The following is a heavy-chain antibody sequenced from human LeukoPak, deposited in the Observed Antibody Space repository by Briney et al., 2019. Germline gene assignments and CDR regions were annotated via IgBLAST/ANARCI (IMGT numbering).Heavy chain of an antibody. CDR3: ARSYDSSGFTDY. D-gene: IGHD3-22*01. CDR2: IIPILGIA. J-gene: IGHJ4*02. Sequence: SVKVSCKASGGTFSSYAISWVRQAPGQGLEWMGRIIPILGIANYAQKFQGRVTITADKSTSTAYMELSSLRSEDTAVYYCARSYDSSGFTDYWGQGTLVTVSP. V-gene: IGHV1-69*04. CDR1: GGTFSSYA.